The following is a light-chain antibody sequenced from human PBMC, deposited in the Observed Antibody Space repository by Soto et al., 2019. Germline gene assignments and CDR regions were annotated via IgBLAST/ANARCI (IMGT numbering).Light chain of an antibody. CDR3: QQYNSYST. CDR2: KAS. V-gene: IGKV1-5*03. CDR1: QSISSW. J-gene: IGKJ1*01. Sequence: DIQMPQSPYTLSASLGDRFTITCRASQSISSWLAWYQQKPGKAPKLLIYKASSLESGVPSRFSGSGSGTEFTLTISSLQPDDFATYYCQQYNSYSTFGQGTKVDIK.